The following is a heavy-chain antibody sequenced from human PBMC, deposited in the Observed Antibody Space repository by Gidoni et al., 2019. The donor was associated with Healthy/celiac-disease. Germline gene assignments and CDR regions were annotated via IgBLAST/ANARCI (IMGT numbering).Heavy chain of an antibody. V-gene: IGHV4-34*01. D-gene: IGHD6-19*01. J-gene: IGHJ5*02. CDR3: ARGVGNQWLVRGALYWFDP. CDR2: INHSGRT. Sequence: QVQLQQWGAGLLKPSETLSLTCAVYVGSFSGYYWSWIRQPPGKGLEWIGEINHSGRTNYNPAHKSRITISVDTSNNQFSVKLSAVTAADTAVDYCARGVGNQWLVRGALYWFDPWGQGTLVTVSS. CDR1: VGSFSGYY.